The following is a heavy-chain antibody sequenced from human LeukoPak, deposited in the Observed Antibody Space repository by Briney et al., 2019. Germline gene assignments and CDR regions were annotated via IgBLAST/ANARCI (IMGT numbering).Heavy chain of an antibody. CDR1: GFTFSSYA. V-gene: IGHV3-64*02. CDR2: ISSNGGRT. D-gene: IGHD2-15*01. CDR3: ARHGSWAFDS. Sequence: GGSLRLSRAASGFTFSSYAVHWVRQAPGKGLEYVSGISSNGGRTYHADSVKGRFTISRDNPKNSLYLQMNSPRAEDTAVYFCARHGSWAFDSWGQGTMVTVSS. J-gene: IGHJ3*01.